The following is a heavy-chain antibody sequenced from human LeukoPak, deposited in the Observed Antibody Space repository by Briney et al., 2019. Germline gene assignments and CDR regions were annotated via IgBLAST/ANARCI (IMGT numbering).Heavy chain of an antibody. Sequence: ASVKVSCKTSGYTSIDYYLHWVRQAPGQGLEWMGWLNPNSGVTKYAQTFQGRVTMTRDTSMRTAYMELSRLRSDDTAVYYCARSRMTTIGWFDPWGQGTLVTVAS. J-gene: IGHJ5*02. CDR1: GYTSIDYY. CDR3: ARSRMTTIGWFDP. CDR2: LNPNSGVT. V-gene: IGHV1-2*02. D-gene: IGHD4-17*01.